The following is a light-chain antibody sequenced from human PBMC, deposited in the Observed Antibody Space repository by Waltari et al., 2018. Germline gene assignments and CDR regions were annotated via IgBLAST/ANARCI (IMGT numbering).Light chain of an antibody. J-gene: IGKJ1*01. Sequence: DIQMAQSPSTLSASVGDRITITCRASQNIGNFLAWYQQKPGKAPNLLIYKAAILESGVPVRFSGTTSGTEFTLTISSLQPDDFATYYCQQYESYPWTFGQGTKVEIK. V-gene: IGKV1-5*03. CDR1: QNIGNF. CDR3: QQYESYPWT. CDR2: KAA.